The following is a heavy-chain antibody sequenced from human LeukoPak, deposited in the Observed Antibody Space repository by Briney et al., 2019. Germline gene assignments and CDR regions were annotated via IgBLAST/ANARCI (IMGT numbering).Heavy chain of an antibody. V-gene: IGHV4-59*01. J-gene: IGHJ4*02. D-gene: IGHD4-17*01. CDR2: SYYSGST. Sequence: PSETLSLTCTVSGDSISSYYWGWIRQPPGKGLEWIGTSYYSGSTNYNPSLKSRVTISVDTSKNQFSLKLSTVTAADTAVYYCARDGDYVLWGQGTLVTVSS. CDR3: ARDGDYVL. CDR1: GDSISSYY.